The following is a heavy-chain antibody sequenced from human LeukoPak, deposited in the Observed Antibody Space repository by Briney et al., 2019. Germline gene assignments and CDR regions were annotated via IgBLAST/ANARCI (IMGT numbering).Heavy chain of an antibody. D-gene: IGHD3-10*01. J-gene: IGHJ5*02. CDR2: ISGYNGNT. CDR3: ARGGWTGELLYWFDP. Sequence: ASVKVSCNASTYTFSRYGISWVRQAPGQGLEWMGWISGYNGNTNYAQKFLGRVSMTADTATSTAYMELRSLTSDDTAMYYCARGGWTGELLYWFDPWGQGTLVTVSS. CDR1: TYTFSRYG. V-gene: IGHV1-18*01.